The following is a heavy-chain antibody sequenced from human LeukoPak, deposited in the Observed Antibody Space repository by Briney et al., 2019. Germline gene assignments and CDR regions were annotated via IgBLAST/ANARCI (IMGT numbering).Heavy chain of an antibody. J-gene: IGHJ4*02. V-gene: IGHV4-34*01. CDR1: GFTFSTYS. D-gene: IGHD6-13*01. CDR2: INHSGST. Sequence: PGGSLRLSCAASGFTFSTYSMNWVRQPPGKGLEWIGEINHSGSTNYNPSLKSRVTISVDTSKNQFSLKLSSVTAADTAVYYCARGSYSSSWYNYWGQGTLVTVSS. CDR3: ARGSYSSSWYNY.